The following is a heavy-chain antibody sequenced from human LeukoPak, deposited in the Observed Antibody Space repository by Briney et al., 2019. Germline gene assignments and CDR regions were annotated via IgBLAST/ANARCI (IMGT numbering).Heavy chain of an antibody. V-gene: IGHV3-15*07. CDR1: GFSFSNGW. D-gene: IGHD3-10*02. Sequence: GGSLRLSCAASGFSFSNGWMNWLRQAPGKGLEWVGRVKSKKDGETADYGVPVKGRFIISRDDSKNTLYLQMSSLKTDDTAVYYCSLSGPLSGGLMAVWGQGTTATVSS. CDR3: SLSGPLSGGLMAV. J-gene: IGHJ6*02. CDR2: VKSKKDGETA.